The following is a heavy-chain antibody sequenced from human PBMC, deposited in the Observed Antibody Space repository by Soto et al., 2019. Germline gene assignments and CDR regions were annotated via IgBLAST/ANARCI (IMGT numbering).Heavy chain of an antibody. CDR2: IDPSDSYT. CDR3: ARQGHGSSASFPFDY. J-gene: IGHJ4*02. CDR1: GYTFNDYY. D-gene: IGHD1-26*01. V-gene: IGHV5-10-1*03. Sequence: EVQLVQSGAEVKKPGESLRISCRTSGYTFNDYYITWVRQVPGKGLEWLGRIDPSDSYTHYSPSSEGHVTISEDKSLNTAYLQWSSLGVSDTAIYYCARQGHGSSASFPFDYWGQGTPVTVSS.